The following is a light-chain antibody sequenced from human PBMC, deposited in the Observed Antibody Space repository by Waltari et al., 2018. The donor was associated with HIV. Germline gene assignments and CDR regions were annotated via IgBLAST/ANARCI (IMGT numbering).Light chain of an antibody. Sequence: DIEMTQSPSAVSASVGDRVIISCRASQAVGTDVAWYHVRPGRAPRLFIYDASRLEGGVSSRFSGSGFGTDFVFIIASLQSEDAGLYFCQQANTFPHSFGQGTKLE. CDR2: DAS. CDR3: QQANTFPHS. V-gene: IGKV1-12*01. J-gene: IGKJ2*01. CDR1: QAVGTD.